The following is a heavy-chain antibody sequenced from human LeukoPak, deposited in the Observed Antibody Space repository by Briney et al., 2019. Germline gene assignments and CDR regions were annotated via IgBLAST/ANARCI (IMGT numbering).Heavy chain of an antibody. D-gene: IGHD1-1*01. V-gene: IGHV4-61*01. Sequence: SETLSLTCTVSGGSVSSNIYYWNWIRQPPGKGLEWIGYIYYSGSTNYNPSLKSRVTISVDTSKNQFSLKLTSLTAADTAVYYCARGIWNDVWYYYYGMDVWGQGTTVTVSS. J-gene: IGHJ6*02. CDR1: GGSVSSNIYY. CDR2: IYYSGST. CDR3: ARGIWNDVWYYYYGMDV.